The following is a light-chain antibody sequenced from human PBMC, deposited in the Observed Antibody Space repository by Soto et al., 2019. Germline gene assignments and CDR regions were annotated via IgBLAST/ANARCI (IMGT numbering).Light chain of an antibody. CDR3: QAWDSSNVV. CDR1: SGNIASSY. V-gene: IGLV6-57*04. CDR2: ADN. Sequence: NFMLTQPHSVSESPGKTVTISCTRSSGNIASSYVRWFQQRPGSAPTTVIYADNERPSGVPGRFSGSIDRSSNSASLTIAGLKTEDEADYYCQAWDSSNVVFGGGTKLTVL. J-gene: IGLJ2*01.